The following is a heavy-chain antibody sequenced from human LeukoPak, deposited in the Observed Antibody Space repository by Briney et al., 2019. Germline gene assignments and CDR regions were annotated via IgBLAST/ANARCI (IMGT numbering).Heavy chain of an antibody. CDR2: IYYSGST. V-gene: IGHV4-31*03. J-gene: IGHJ4*02. CDR3: ARRGWYRPPYYFDY. CDR1: GGSISSGGYY. Sequence: PSETLSLTCTVSGGSISSGGYYWSWIRQHPGKGLEWIGYIYYSGSTYYNPSLKSRVTISVDTSKNQFSLKLSSVTAADTAVYYCARRGWYRPPYYFDYWGQGTLVTVSS. D-gene: IGHD6-19*01.